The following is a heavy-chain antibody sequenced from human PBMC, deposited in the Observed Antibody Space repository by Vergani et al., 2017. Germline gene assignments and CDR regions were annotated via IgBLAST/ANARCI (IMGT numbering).Heavy chain of an antibody. CDR1: GYTFSNNY. CDR3: ARDSRYCSSTSCYVGRDWFDP. J-gene: IGHJ5*02. CDR2: INPSGGHT. Sequence: QVQVVQSGAEVKKSGASVKVSCKTSGYTFSNNYMHWVRQAPGQGLEWMGIINPSGGHTNYAQKFQGRVTMTRDTSTSTVYMELSSLRSEDTAVYYCARDSRYCSSTSCYVGRDWFDPWGQGTLVTVSS. V-gene: IGHV1-46*01. D-gene: IGHD2-2*01.